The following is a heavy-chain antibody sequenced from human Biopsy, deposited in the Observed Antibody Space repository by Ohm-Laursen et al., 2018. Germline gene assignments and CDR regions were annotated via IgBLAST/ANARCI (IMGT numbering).Heavy chain of an antibody. V-gene: IGHV1-69*13. J-gene: IGHJ6*02. Sequence: SVKVSCKTFGGTLSKYAMSWVRQAPGQGLEWLGGSIAPSGTTNSAQRFQGRLSITADESATSVYMELSSLTSEDTAVYYCARTGTYYHDSSLYYFYGLDLWGQGSTVTVFS. CDR2: SIAPSGTT. CDR1: GGTLSKYA. CDR3: ARTGTYYHDSSLYYFYGLDL. D-gene: IGHD3-22*01.